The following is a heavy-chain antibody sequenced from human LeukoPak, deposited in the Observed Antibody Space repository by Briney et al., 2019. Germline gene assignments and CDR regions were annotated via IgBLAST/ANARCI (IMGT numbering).Heavy chain of an antibody. CDR1: GGSISSYY. D-gene: IGHD3-22*01. Sequence: PSETLSLTCTVSGGSISSYYWSWIRQPPGKGLEWIGYIYYSGSTNYNPSLKSRVTISVDTSKNQFSLKLSSVTAADTAVYYCARAYYYDSSGYKNAFDIWGQGTMVTASS. CDR3: ARAYYYDSSGYKNAFDI. J-gene: IGHJ3*02. V-gene: IGHV4-59*01. CDR2: IYYSGST.